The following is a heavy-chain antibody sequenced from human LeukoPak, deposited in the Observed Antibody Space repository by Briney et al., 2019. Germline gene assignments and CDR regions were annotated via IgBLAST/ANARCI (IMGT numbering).Heavy chain of an antibody. Sequence: SETLSLTCTVSGGSISSGGYYLTWIRQPPGKGLEWIGEIHPSGRTNYSPSLESRVTISLDTSKNQFSLKLSSVTAADTAIYYCARGRDEYKGGNYWGQGTLVTVSS. CDR1: GGSISSGGYY. CDR3: ARGRDEYKGGNY. D-gene: IGHD5-24*01. CDR2: IHPSGRT. J-gene: IGHJ4*02. V-gene: IGHV4-39*07.